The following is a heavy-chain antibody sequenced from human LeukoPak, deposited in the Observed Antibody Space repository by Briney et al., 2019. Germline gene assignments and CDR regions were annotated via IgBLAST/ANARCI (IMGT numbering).Heavy chain of an antibody. J-gene: IGHJ4*02. CDR3: AKDRASIAVAGTMDY. Sequence: GGSLRLSCAASGFTFSSYGMHWVRQAPGKGLEWVAVISYDGSNKYYADSVEGRLTISRDNSKNTLYLRMNSLRAEDTAVYYCAKDRASIAVAGTMDYWGQGTLVTVSS. CDR1: GFTFSSYG. V-gene: IGHV3-30*18. CDR2: ISYDGSNK. D-gene: IGHD6-19*01.